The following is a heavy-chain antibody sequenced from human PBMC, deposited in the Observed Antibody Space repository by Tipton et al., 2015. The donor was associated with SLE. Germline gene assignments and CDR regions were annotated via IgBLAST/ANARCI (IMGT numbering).Heavy chain of an antibody. V-gene: IGHV3-48*03. Sequence: SLRLSCAASGFTFSSYEMNWVRQAPGKGLEWASYISSSGSTIYYADSVKGRFTISRDNAKNSLYLQMNSLRAEDTAVYYCARDEWELPGVPFDYWGQGTLVTVSS. CDR1: GFTFSSYE. CDR2: ISSSGSTI. D-gene: IGHD1-26*01. CDR3: ARDEWELPGVPFDY. J-gene: IGHJ4*02.